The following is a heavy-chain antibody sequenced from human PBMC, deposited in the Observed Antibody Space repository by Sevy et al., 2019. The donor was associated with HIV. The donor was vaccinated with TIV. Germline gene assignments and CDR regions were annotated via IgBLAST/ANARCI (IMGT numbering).Heavy chain of an antibody. V-gene: IGHV3-30*02. Sequence: GGSLRLSCAASGFTFNTFGMHWVRQAPGKGLEWVAEIWYDGSNKYYEESVKGGFTISRDNSKNTLFLQMNSLRADDTAVYYCAKEGHYYYDSSGYYGMDVWGQGTTVTVSS. D-gene: IGHD3-22*01. J-gene: IGHJ6*02. CDR2: IWYDGSNK. CDR1: GFTFNTFG. CDR3: AKEGHYYYDSSGYYGMDV.